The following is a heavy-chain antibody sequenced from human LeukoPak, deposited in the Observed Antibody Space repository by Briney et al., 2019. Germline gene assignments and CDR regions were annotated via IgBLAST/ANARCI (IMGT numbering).Heavy chain of an antibody. J-gene: IGHJ4*02. CDR3: AKDIAGSGWYEGMGY. V-gene: IGHV3-9*01. D-gene: IGHD6-19*01. Sequence: PGGSLRLSCAASGFTFDDYAMHWVRQAPGKGLEWVSGISWNSGSIGYADSVKGRFTISRDNAKNSLYLQMNSLRAEDTALYYCAKDIAGSGWYEGMGYWGQGTLVTVSS. CDR1: GFTFDDYA. CDR2: ISWNSGSI.